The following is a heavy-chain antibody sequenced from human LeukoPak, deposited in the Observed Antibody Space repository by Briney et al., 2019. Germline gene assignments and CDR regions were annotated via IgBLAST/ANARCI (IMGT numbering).Heavy chain of an antibody. CDR1: GVSISGYY. D-gene: IGHD3-10*01. CDR2: IYHSGST. V-gene: IGHV4-59*01. Sequence: SETLSLTCSVSGVSISGYYWSWIRQPPGKGLEWIGYIYHSGSTDYNPLLKSRVTTSVDTSEKQLSLKLTSVTAADTAVYYCAREGGIWFGEFPYFDYWGRGTLVTVSS. J-gene: IGHJ4*02. CDR3: AREGGIWFGEFPYFDY.